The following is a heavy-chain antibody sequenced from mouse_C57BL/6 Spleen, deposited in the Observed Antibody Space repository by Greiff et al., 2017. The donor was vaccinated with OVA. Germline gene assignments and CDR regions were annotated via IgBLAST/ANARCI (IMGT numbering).Heavy chain of an antibody. Sequence: QVQLQQPGAELVKPGASVKLSCKASGYTFTSYWMHWVKQRPGRGLEWIGRIDPNSGGTKYNEKFKSKATLTVDKPSGAAYMQLSSLTSEDSAVYDVARFYYYGSSWWYFDYWGQGTTLTVSS. CDR1: GYTFTSYW. CDR2: IDPNSGGT. J-gene: IGHJ2*01. CDR3: ARFYYYGSSWWYFDY. D-gene: IGHD1-1*01. V-gene: IGHV1-72*01.